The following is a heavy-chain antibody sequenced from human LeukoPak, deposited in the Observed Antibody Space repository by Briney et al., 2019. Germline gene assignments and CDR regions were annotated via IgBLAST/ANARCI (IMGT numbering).Heavy chain of an antibody. Sequence: MASQTLSLTCTVSGGSISSGGYYWGWIRQHPGEGLEWIGYIYYSGSTYYNPSLKSRVTISVDTSKNQFSLKLSSVTAADTAVYYCARAVRASGCHDYWGQGTLVTVSS. CDR2: IYYSGST. D-gene: IGHD6-19*01. J-gene: IGHJ4*02. V-gene: IGHV4-31*03. CDR1: GGSISSGGYY. CDR3: ARAVRASGCHDY.